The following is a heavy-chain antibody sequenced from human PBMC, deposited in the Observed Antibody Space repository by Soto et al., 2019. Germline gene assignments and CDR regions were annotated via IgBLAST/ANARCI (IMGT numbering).Heavy chain of an antibody. Sequence: EVQLLESGGGLVQPGGSLRLSCAASGFTFSSYAMSWVRQAPGKGLEWVSAITASGGSTYYADSVKGRLTISRDNSKNTLYLQMYSLRAEDTAVYYCAKDRGGSGWRFDYWGQGTLVTVSS. D-gene: IGHD6-19*01. CDR2: ITASGGST. V-gene: IGHV3-23*01. CDR1: GFTFSSYA. J-gene: IGHJ4*02. CDR3: AKDRGGSGWRFDY.